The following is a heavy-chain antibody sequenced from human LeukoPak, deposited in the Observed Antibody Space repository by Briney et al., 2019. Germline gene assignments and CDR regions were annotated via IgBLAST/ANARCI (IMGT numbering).Heavy chain of an antibody. D-gene: IGHD6-19*01. CDR3: ASGGSPHSSGGAIDY. CDR2: INPNSGGT. J-gene: IGHJ4*02. V-gene: IGHV1-2*02. Sequence: ASVKVSCKASGYTFTGYYMHWVRQAPGQGLEWMGWINPNSGGTNYAQKFQGRVTMTRDTSISTAYMELSRLRSDDTAVYYCASGGSPHSSGGAIDYWGQGTLVTVSS. CDR1: GYTFTGYY.